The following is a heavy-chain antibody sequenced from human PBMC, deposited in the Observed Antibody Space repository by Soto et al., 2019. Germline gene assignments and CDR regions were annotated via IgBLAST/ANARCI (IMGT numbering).Heavy chain of an antibody. Sequence: SETLSLTCAVYGGSFSSYYWSWVRQPPGKGLEWIGYIYYSGSTNYNPSLKSRVTISVDTSKNQFSLKLSSVTAADTAVYYCARAPYDSSGYYCYWGQGTLVTVSS. CDR3: ARAPYDSSGYYCY. V-gene: IGHV4-59*01. J-gene: IGHJ4*02. CDR2: IYYSGST. D-gene: IGHD3-22*01. CDR1: GGSFSSYY.